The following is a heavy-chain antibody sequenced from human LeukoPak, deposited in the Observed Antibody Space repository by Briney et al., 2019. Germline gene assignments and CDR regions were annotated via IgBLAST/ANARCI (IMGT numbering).Heavy chain of an antibody. D-gene: IGHD6-19*01. CDR3: ARFGSGWWYNDY. Sequence: SETLSLTCAVSGASITSYYWTWIRQPPGKGLEWIGYIYHTGNIKYNPSLNSRVTISIDTSKNQFSLKLRSVTAADTAVYYCARFGSGWWYNDYWGQGTLVTVSS. CDR2: IYHTGNI. J-gene: IGHJ4*02. V-gene: IGHV4-59*01. CDR1: GASITSYY.